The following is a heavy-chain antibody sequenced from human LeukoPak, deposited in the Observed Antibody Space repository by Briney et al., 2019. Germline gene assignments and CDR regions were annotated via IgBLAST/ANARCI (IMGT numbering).Heavy chain of an antibody. J-gene: IGHJ3*02. V-gene: IGHV4-34*01. CDR1: GGSFSGYY. CDR2: INHSGST. Sequence: SETLSLTCAVYGGSFSGYYWSWIRQPPGKGLEWIGEINHSGSTNYNPSLKSRVTISVDTSKNQFSLKLSSVTAADTAVYYCARVSSWYGDLDAFDIWGQGTMVTVSS. CDR3: ARVSSWYGDLDAFDI. D-gene: IGHD6-13*01.